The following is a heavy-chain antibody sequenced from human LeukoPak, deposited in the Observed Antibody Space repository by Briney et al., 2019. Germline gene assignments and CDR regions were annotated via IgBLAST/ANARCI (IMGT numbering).Heavy chain of an antibody. Sequence: GGSLRLSCVASGFTFSSYAMSWVRQAPGKGLEWVSAISGSGGSTYYADSVKGRFTISRDNSKNTLYLQMNSLRAEDTAVYYCAHMTTVTTGEAFDIWGQGTMVTVSS. CDR1: GFTFSSYA. D-gene: IGHD4-17*01. CDR2: ISGSGGST. J-gene: IGHJ3*02. V-gene: IGHV3-23*01. CDR3: AHMTTVTTGEAFDI.